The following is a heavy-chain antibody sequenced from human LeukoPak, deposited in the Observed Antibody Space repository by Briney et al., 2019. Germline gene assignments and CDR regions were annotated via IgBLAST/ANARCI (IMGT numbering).Heavy chain of an antibody. V-gene: IGHV1-2*04. CDR1: GYTFTGYY. CDR3: ARGRIAVAGTGLPY. CDR2: INPNSGGT. J-gene: IGHJ4*02. D-gene: IGHD6-19*01. Sequence: ASVKVSCKASGYTFTGYYMRWVRQAPGQGLEWMGWINPNSGGTNYAQKFQGWVTMTTDTSTSTAYMELRSLRSDDTAVYYCARGRIAVAGTGLPYWGQGTLVTVSS.